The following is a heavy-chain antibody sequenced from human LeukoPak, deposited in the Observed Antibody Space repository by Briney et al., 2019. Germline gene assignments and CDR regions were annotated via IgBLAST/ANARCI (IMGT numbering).Heavy chain of an antibody. J-gene: IGHJ6*02. Sequence: PSETLSLTCTVSGGSISSYYWSWIRQPPGKGLEWIGYIYYSGSTNYNPSLKSRVTISVDTSKNQFSLKLSSVTAADTAVYYCARLIVVRGYGMDVWGQGTTVTVSS. CDR3: ARLIVVRGYGMDV. V-gene: IGHV4-59*01. D-gene: IGHD2-2*01. CDR1: GGSISSYY. CDR2: IYYSGST.